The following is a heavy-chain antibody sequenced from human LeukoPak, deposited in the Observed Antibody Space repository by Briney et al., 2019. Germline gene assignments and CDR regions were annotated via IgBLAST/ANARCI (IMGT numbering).Heavy chain of an antibody. J-gene: IGHJ5*02. D-gene: IGHD3-10*01. Sequence: PSETLSLTCTVSGYSISSGYCWSWIRPPAGKGLQWIGRIYTSGSTNYNPSLKSRVTISVDTSKNQFSLKLSSVTAADTAVYYCARGHYYGSGSYFLPRSWFDPWGQGTLVTVSS. CDR3: ARGHYYGSGSYFLPRSWFDP. V-gene: IGHV4-61*02. CDR1: GYSISSGYC. CDR2: IYTSGST.